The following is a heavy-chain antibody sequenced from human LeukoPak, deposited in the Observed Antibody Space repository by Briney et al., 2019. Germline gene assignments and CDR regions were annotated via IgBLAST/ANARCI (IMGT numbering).Heavy chain of an antibody. J-gene: IGHJ4*02. CDR1: GCTFNRYG. CDR3: ARDSSGSSPNFDY. V-gene: IGHV1-69*04. CDR2: IIPILNIT. D-gene: IGHD1-26*01. Sequence: ASVKVSCKASGCTFNRYGITWVRQAPGQGLEWMGRIIPILNITNYARKFQGRVTITADKSTSTAYTELSSLRSEDTAVYYCARDSSGSSPNFDYWGQGTLVTVSS.